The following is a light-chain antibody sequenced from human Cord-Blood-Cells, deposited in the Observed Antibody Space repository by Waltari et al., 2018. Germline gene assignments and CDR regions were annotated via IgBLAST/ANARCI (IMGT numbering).Light chain of an antibody. CDR2: GKN. CDR3: NSRDSSGNHVV. V-gene: IGLV3-19*01. CDR1: SLRSYY. Sequence: SSELTQDPAVSVALGQTVMITCQGDSLRSYYARWYQQKPGQAHVLVIYGKNNRPSGIPDRFSGSSSGNTASLTITGAQAEDEADYYCNSRDSSGNHVVFGGGTKLTVL. J-gene: IGLJ2*01.